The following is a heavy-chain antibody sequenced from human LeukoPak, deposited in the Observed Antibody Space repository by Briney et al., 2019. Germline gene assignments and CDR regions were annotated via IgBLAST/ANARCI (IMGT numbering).Heavy chain of an antibody. J-gene: IGHJ4*02. D-gene: IGHD2-15*01. CDR1: GFTLSTYS. CDR3: ARGCSGGSCPSDS. CDR2: ISTSSSYI. V-gene: IGHV3-21*01. Sequence: GGSLRLSCAASGFTLSTYSMNWVRQAPGKGLEWISSISTSSSYIYYAVSVKGRFTISRDNAKNSLYLQMNSLRAEDTAVYYCARGCSGGSCPSDSWGQGTLVTVSS.